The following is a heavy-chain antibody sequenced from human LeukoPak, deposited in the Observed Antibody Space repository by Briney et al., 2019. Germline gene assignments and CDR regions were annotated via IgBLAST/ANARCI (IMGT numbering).Heavy chain of an antibody. D-gene: IGHD4-23*01. J-gene: IGHJ4*02. CDR2: ISVSGTDI. CDR3: VKTAGRSGGDD. Sequence: GGSLRLSCAASGFTFTDWYMSWIRQAPGKGLEWISYISVSGTDIAFADSVRGRFTISRDNDRNLVSLQMNSLRGEDTAVYYCVKTAGRSGGDDWGQGTLVTVSS. CDR1: GFTFTDWY. V-gene: IGHV3-11*04.